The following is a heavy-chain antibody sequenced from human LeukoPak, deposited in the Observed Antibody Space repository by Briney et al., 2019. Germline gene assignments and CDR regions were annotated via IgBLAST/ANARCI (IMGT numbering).Heavy chain of an antibody. Sequence: GGSLRLSCAASGFTFSSSGMHWLRQAAGKGLEWVSYISWRPTTIYYADSVKGRFTISRDHAKRSLYLQMNGLRAEDKAVYHCAGSNSYGYSSDY. V-gene: IGHV3-48*01. CDR1: GFTFSSSG. CDR2: ISWRPTTI. CDR3: AGSNSYGYSSDY. J-gene: IGHJ4*01. D-gene: IGHD5-18*01.